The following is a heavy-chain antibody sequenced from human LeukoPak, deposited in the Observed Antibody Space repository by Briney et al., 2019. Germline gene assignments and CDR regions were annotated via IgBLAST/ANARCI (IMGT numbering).Heavy chain of an antibody. CDR1: GYTFTSYG. D-gene: IGHD2-8*01. J-gene: IGHJ3*02. CDR3: ARRYCTNGVCYHDRGAFDI. CDR2: ISTYNGHI. Sequence: ASVKVSCKASGYTFTSYGLSWVRQAPGQGLEWMGWISTYNGHINYAQMLQGRVSMTTDTSTSTAYMELRSLRSDDTAVYYCARRYCTNGVCYHDRGAFDIWGQGTMVTVSS. V-gene: IGHV1-18*01.